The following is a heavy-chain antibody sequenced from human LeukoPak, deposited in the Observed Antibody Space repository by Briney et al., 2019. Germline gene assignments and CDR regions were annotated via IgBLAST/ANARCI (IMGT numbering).Heavy chain of an antibody. Sequence: PSETLSLTCTVSGGSISSYYWSWIRQPPGKGLEWIGYIYYSGSTNYNPSLKSRVTISVDTSKNQFSLKLSSVTAADTAVYYCARVVRFLEWFYMDVWGKGTTVTVSS. CDR3: ARVVRFLEWFYMDV. J-gene: IGHJ6*03. D-gene: IGHD3-3*01. CDR1: GGSISSYY. V-gene: IGHV4-59*01. CDR2: IYYSGST.